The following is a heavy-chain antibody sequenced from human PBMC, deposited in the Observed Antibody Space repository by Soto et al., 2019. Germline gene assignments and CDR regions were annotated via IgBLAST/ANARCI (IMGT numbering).Heavy chain of an antibody. CDR3: TRPPSGSYGDDSDH. V-gene: IGHV3-73*01. CDR2: IRDKANNDAT. J-gene: IGHJ4*02. D-gene: IGHD1-26*01. CDR1: GFSLSGSA. Sequence: GWSLRLSCSGSGFSLSGSAIHWVRQASGQGLEWLGRIRDKANNDATAYAAPVKGRFTISRDESQNVVFLQMNSLKTEDTAIYYCTRPPSGSYGDDSDHWGQRTQVTVSS.